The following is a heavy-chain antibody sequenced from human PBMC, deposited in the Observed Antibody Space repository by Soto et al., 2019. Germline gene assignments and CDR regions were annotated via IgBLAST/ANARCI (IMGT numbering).Heavy chain of an antibody. CDR2: ISGGGSYI. V-gene: IGHV3-21*06. Sequence: GGSLRLSCAASGFTFRNYGMHWVRQAPGKGLEWVSGISGGGSYIFYADSVQGRFSISRDNPKNSLFLEMNSLRVEDTAVYYCARDSDCHSTSCFFPPHVWGQGTTVTVSS. CDR3: ARDSDCHSTSCFFPPHV. J-gene: IGHJ6*02. CDR1: GFTFRNYG. D-gene: IGHD2-2*01.